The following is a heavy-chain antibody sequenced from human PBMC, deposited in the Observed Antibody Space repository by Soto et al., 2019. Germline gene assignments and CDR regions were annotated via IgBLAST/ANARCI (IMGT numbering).Heavy chain of an antibody. CDR3: ARHILTPPRRYFFWMSSRYENCFDP. CDR2: IYYSGST. J-gene: IGHJ5*02. D-gene: IGHD3-3*01. Sequence: SENVSLTCTVSGGSISSSSNYWGWIRQPPGKGLEWIGSIYYSGSTYYNPSLKSRVTISVDTSKNQFSLKLSSVTAAGTAVYYCARHILTPPRRYFFWMSSRYENCFDPSGQGTLVTVSS. V-gene: IGHV4-39*01. CDR1: GGSISSSSNY.